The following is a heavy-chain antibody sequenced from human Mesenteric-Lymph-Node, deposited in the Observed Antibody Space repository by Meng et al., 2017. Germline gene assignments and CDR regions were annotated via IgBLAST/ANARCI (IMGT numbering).Heavy chain of an antibody. V-gene: IGHV3-66*02. CDR3: AREGAYGLFDY. Sequence: LSLTCAASGFTVSSNYMSWVRQAPGKGLEWVSVIYSGGSTYYADSVKGRFTISRDNSKNTLYLQMNSLRAEDTAVYYCAREGAYGLFDYWGQGTLVTVSS. CDR1: GFTVSSNY. D-gene: IGHD4-17*01. J-gene: IGHJ4*02. CDR2: IYSGGST.